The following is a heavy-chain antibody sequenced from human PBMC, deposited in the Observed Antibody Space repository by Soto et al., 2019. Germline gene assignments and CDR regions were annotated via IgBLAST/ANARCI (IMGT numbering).Heavy chain of an antibody. CDR3: ARDPRITIFGVVTHYGMDV. V-gene: IGHV4-30-4*01. CDR1: GGSISSGDYY. J-gene: IGHJ6*02. D-gene: IGHD3-3*01. CDR2: IYDSLST. Sequence: SETLSLTCTVSGGSISSGDYYWSWVRQPPGKGLEWIGYIYDSLSTYYNPSLKSRVSISVDTSKNQFSLKVNSVTAEETAVYLCARDPRITIFGVVTHYGMDVWGQGTTVT.